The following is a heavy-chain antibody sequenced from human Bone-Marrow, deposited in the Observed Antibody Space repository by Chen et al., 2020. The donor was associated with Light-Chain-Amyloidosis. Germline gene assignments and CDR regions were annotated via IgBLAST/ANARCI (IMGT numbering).Heavy chain of an antibody. D-gene: IGHD3-3*01. CDR3: AKENNEWLYFFDY. V-gene: IGHV3-30*02. CDR2: IRYDGSNK. J-gene: IGHJ4*02. CDR1: EFTFSRHG. Sequence: VRVVESGGGLVQPGGSLRLSCAASEFTFSRHGMHWVRQAPGKGLEWVAFIRYDGSNKYYADSVKGRFTISRDNSKNTLYLQMNSLRAEDTAVYYCAKENNEWLYFFDYWGQGTLVTVSS.